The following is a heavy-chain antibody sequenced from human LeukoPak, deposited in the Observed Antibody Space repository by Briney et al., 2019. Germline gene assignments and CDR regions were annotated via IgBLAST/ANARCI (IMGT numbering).Heavy chain of an antibody. D-gene: IGHD6-19*01. Sequence: PGGSLRLSCAASGFTFRSYAMSWVRQAPGKGLEWVSAISGSGGSTYYADSVKGRFTISRDNSKNTLYLQMNSLRAEDTAVYYCARDRVQWLVPEGFQHWGQGTLVTVSS. CDR3: ARDRVQWLVPEGFQH. J-gene: IGHJ1*01. CDR2: ISGSGGST. V-gene: IGHV3-23*01. CDR1: GFTFRSYA.